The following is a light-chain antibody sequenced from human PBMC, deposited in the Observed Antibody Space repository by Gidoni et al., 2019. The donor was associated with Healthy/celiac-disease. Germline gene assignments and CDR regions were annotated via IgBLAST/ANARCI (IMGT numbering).Light chain of an antibody. CDR3: QQRSNWPRLMYT. Sequence: EIVLTQSPATLSWSPGERATLSCRASQSVSSYLAWYQQKPGEAPMLLIYDASNRATVNPARCSGSGSGTDFTLTISSLEPEDFAVYYWQQRSNWPRLMYTFGQGTKLEIK. CDR1: QSVSSY. V-gene: IGKV3-11*01. CDR2: DAS. J-gene: IGKJ2*01.